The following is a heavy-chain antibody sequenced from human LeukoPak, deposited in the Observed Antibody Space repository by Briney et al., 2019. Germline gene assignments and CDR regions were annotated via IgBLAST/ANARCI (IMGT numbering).Heavy chain of an antibody. CDR1: GGSFSGYY. V-gene: IGHV4-59*01. CDR3: ASYHDYGDSGWFDP. J-gene: IGHJ5*02. CDR2: IYYSGST. D-gene: IGHD4-17*01. Sequence: SETLSLTCAVYGGSFSGYYWSWIRQPPGKGLEWIGYIYYSGSTNYNPSLKSRVTISVDTSKNQFSLKLSSVTAADTAVYYCASYHDYGDSGWFDPWGQGTLVTVSS.